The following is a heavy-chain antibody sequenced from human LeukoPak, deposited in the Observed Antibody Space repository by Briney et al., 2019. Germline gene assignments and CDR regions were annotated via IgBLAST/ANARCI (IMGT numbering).Heavy chain of an antibody. Sequence: GGSLRLSCAASGFSFSTYSMNWVRQAPGKGREWVSSISSSSSYIYYADSVKGRFTISRDNAKNSLYLQMNSLRAEDTAVYYCARVGIPARSEDDAFDIWGQGTMVTVSS. CDR2: ISSSSSYI. V-gene: IGHV3-21*01. CDR3: ARVGIPARSEDDAFDI. CDR1: GFSFSTYS. J-gene: IGHJ3*02. D-gene: IGHD6-6*01.